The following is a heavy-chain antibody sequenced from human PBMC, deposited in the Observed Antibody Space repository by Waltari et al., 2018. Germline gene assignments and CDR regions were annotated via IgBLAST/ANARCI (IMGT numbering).Heavy chain of an antibody. CDR3: ARGRYTITIFDS. D-gene: IGHD4-4*01. J-gene: IGHJ4*02. CDR1: GVSFSGSY. CDR2: MNPSGST. V-gene: IGHV4-34*01. Sequence: QVQLQQWGAGLLKPSETLSLTCAVSGVSFSGSYWTWIRQSPGKGLEWIGEMNPSGSTNYHSSLKGRVSISLDPSKKQFSLRLDSVTAADSAVYYCARGRYTITIFDSWGQGSLVSVSS.